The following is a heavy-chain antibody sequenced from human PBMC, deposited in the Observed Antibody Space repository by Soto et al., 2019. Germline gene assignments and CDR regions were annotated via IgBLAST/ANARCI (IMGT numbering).Heavy chain of an antibody. D-gene: IGHD3-22*01. J-gene: IGHJ4*02. Sequence: GGSLRLSCASSGFTFISYAMSWVRQAPGKGLEWVSAISGSGGSTYYADSVKGRFTISRDNSKNTLYLQMNSLRAEDTAVYYCAKALYYYDSSGYCVFDYWGQGTLVTVSS. V-gene: IGHV3-23*01. CDR3: AKALYYYDSSGYCVFDY. CDR2: ISGSGGST. CDR1: GFTFISYA.